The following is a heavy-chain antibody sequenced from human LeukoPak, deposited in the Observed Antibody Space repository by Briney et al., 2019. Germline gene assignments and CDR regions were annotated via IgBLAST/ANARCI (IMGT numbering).Heavy chain of an antibody. Sequence: GGSLGLSCAVSGFPFTNYWMSWVRQAPGKGPEWVANIKEDGSVMYYVDSLKGRFTISRDSAQNSLYLQMNGLRVEDTAVYFCARDLWGSYSTGSYLDYWGQGALVTVSS. CDR2: IKEDGSVM. D-gene: IGHD6-19*01. CDR3: ARDLWGSYSTGSYLDY. CDR1: GFPFTNYW. V-gene: IGHV3-7*01. J-gene: IGHJ4*02.